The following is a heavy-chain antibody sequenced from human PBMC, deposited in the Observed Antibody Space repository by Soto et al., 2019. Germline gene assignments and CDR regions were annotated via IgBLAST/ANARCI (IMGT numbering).Heavy chain of an antibody. CDR1: GITFDDYD. J-gene: IGHJ3*02. CDR3: AKKGSSCSTLIHGAFDI. CDR2: ISWNSGSI. V-gene: IGHV3-9*01. Sequence: GGSLRLSCAASGITFDDYDMHWVRKGPGKGLEGVSGISWNSGSIGYADAVKGRFTISRDNAKNSLYLQMNILRAEDTALYYCAKKGSSCSTLIHGAFDIWGQGTMVTVSS. D-gene: IGHD6-19*01.